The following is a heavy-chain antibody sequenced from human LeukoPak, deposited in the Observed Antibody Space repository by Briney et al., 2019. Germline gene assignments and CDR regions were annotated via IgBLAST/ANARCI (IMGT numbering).Heavy chain of an antibody. V-gene: IGHV3-43*01. J-gene: IGHJ4*02. CDR2: ITWDGGST. CDR3: ATERLRYFHH. Sequence: GGSLRLSCAASGFTFSEYTMHWVRQTPGKGLEWVSLITWDGGSTFYADSVKGRFTISRDNSKNSLSLQMNSLTTEDTALYRCATERLRYFHHWGQGTLVTVSS. CDR1: GFTFSEYT.